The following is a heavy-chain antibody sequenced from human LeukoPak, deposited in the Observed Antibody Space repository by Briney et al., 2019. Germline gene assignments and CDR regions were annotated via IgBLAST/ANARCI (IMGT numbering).Heavy chain of an antibody. J-gene: IGHJ4*02. CDR3: ATSYYYYDSSGYYFDY. CDR2: ISGSGGST. V-gene: IGHV3-23*01. D-gene: IGHD3-22*01. CDR1: GFTFSSYA. Sequence: GGSLRLSCAASGFTFSSYAMSWVRQAPGKGLEWVSAISGSGGSTYYADSVKGRVTISRDNSKNTLYLQMNSLRAEDTAVYYCATSYYYYDSSGYYFDYWGQGTLVTVSS.